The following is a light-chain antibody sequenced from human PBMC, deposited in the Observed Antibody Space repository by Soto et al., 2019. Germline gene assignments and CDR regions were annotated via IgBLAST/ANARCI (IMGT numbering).Light chain of an antibody. Sequence: DVPMTQAPSSLSASVGDRVTITCRASQGISNYLAWYQQKPGKVPKLLIYAASILQSGVPSRFSGSGSGKDFTLTISSLQPEDVATYYCQKYNSAPRTFGGGTKVEIK. CDR3: QKYNSAPRT. J-gene: IGKJ4*01. V-gene: IGKV1-27*01. CDR2: AAS. CDR1: QGISNY.